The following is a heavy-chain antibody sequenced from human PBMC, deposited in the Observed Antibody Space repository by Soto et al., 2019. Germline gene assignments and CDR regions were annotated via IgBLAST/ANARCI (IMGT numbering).Heavy chain of an antibody. J-gene: IGHJ4*02. Sequence: GGYLRLSCAGSGFTFSSYAMSWVRLALGKGLEWVSAISGSGGSTYYADSVTGRFTISRDNSKNTLYLQMNSLRAEDTAVYYCAKGEVVPGAPLAFWGQGTLVLGSS. CDR3: AKGEVVPGAPLAF. CDR1: GFTFSSYA. CDR2: ISGSGGST. V-gene: IGHV3-23*01. D-gene: IGHD2-2*01.